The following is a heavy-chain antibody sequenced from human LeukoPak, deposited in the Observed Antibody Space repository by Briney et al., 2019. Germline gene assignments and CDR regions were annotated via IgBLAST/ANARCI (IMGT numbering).Heavy chain of an antibody. Sequence: GGSLRLSCAASEFTFSSYAMTWVRQAPGKGLEWVSTISRSGGSAFYADSEKGRFSFSRDDSKNTLYLEMNSLRAWDTAVYYCAKGGGWPLYDAFDIWGQGTMVTVSS. J-gene: IGHJ3*02. CDR3: AKGGGWPLYDAFDI. CDR1: EFTFSSYA. CDR2: ISRSGGSA. D-gene: IGHD4-23*01. V-gene: IGHV3-23*01.